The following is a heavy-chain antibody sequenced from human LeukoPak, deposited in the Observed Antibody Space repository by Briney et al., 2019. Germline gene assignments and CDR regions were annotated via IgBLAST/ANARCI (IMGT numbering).Heavy chain of an antibody. J-gene: IGHJ4*02. CDR2: ISGSGGST. V-gene: IGHV3-23*01. CDR3: AKDPYSGSYYDY. D-gene: IGHD1-26*01. CDR1: GFAFTSCA. Sequence: GGSLRLSCAASGFAFTSCAMSWVRQAPGKGLEWVSAISGSGGSTYYADSVKGRFTISRDDSKNTLYLQMNSLRADDTAVYYCAKDPYSGSYYDYWGQGTLVTVSS.